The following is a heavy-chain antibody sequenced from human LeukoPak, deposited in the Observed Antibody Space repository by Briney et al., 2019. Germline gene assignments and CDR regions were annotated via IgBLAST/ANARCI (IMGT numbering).Heavy chain of an antibody. D-gene: IGHD1-26*01. Sequence: ASVKVSCTASGYTFTSYGISWVRQAPGQGLEWMGWISAYNGNTNYAQKLQGRVTMTTDTSTSTAYMELRSLRSDDTAVYYCARDGPKNGGSYLGVFDYWGQGTLVTVSS. CDR2: ISAYNGNT. CDR1: GYTFTSYG. J-gene: IGHJ4*02. CDR3: ARDGPKNGGSYLGVFDY. V-gene: IGHV1-18*01.